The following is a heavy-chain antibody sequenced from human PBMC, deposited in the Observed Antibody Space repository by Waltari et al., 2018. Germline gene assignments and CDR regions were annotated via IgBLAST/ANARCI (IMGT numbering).Heavy chain of an antibody. CDR3: TRPHNYDSSDTLAD. V-gene: IGHV3-73*02. CDR2: MRSKGNRYAK. Sequence: EVQLVESGGGLVQPGGSLKLSCAASGFTFSGSAMHWVRQASGKGLDWVGRMRSKGNRYAKAYAVSVKGRFTMSRDDSKNTGYLQMNSLKTEDTAVYYCTRPHNYDSSDTLADWGQGTLATVSS. CDR1: GFTFSGSA. J-gene: IGHJ4*02. D-gene: IGHD3-22*01.